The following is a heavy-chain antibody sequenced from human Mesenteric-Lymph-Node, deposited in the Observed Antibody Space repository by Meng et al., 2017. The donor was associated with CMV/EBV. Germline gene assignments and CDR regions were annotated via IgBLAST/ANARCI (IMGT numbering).Heavy chain of an antibody. D-gene: IGHD5-18*01. Sequence: GESLKISCAASGFTVSSHYMNWVRQAPGKGLEWVSVIYGGGDTYYADAVKGRFTISRDNSKNTLYLQMDSLRAEDTAVYYCARERVPREYTYGSAQWAYVDDWGKG. V-gene: IGHV3-53*01. CDR1: GFTVSSHY. CDR3: ARERVPREYTYGSAQWAYVDD. J-gene: IGHJ4*02. CDR2: IYGGGDT.